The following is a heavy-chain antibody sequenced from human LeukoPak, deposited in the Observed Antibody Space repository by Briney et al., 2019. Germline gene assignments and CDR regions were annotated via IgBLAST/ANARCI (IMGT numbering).Heavy chain of an antibody. CDR1: GFTVSSNY. CDR3: ARDQVAVAGTMAFDI. Sequence: GGSLRLSCAASGFTVSSNYMSWVRQAPGKGLEWVSVIYSGGSTYYADSVKGRFTISRDNYKNTLYLQMNSLRAEDTAVYYCARDQVAVAGTMAFDIWGQGTMVTVSS. CDR2: IYSGGST. V-gene: IGHV3-66*02. D-gene: IGHD6-19*01. J-gene: IGHJ3*02.